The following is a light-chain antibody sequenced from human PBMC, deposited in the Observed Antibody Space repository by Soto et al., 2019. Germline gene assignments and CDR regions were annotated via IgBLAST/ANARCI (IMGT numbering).Light chain of an antibody. J-gene: IGKJ1*01. CDR3: QQYGSSGT. Sequence: EVVLTQSPGTLSLSPGERATLSCRASQSVGSSYLAWYQQKPGQAPRVLIYGASNRATGTPDRFSGSGSGTDFTLTISRLEPEDFAVYYCQQYGSSGTFGQGTKVDIK. CDR2: GAS. V-gene: IGKV3-20*01. CDR1: QSVGSSY.